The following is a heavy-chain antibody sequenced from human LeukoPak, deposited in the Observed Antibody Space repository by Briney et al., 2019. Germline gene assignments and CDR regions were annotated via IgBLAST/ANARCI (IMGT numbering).Heavy chain of an antibody. V-gene: IGHV1-69*04. D-gene: IGHD3-3*01. J-gene: IGHJ6*02. CDR1: GGTFSSYA. CDR3: ARDSAIFGVVIIPYYYYGMDV. CDR2: IIPILGIA. Sequence: GASVKVSCKASGGTFSSYAISWVRQAPGQGLEWMGRIIPILGIANYAQKFQGRVTITADKSTSTAYMELSSLRSEDTAVYYCARDSAIFGVVIIPYYYYGMDVWGQGTTVTVSS.